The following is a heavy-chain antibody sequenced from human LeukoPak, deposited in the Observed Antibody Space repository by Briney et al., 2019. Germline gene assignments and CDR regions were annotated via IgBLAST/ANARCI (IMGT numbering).Heavy chain of an antibody. Sequence: SETLSLTCTVSGGSISSYYWSWIRQPPGKGLEWIGYIYYSGSTNYNPSLKSRVTISVDTSKNQFSLKLSSVTAADTAVYYCARDGRAAADLDYWGQGTLVTVSS. D-gene: IGHD6-13*01. J-gene: IGHJ4*02. V-gene: IGHV4-59*01. CDR3: ARDGRAAADLDY. CDR2: IYYSGST. CDR1: GGSISSYY.